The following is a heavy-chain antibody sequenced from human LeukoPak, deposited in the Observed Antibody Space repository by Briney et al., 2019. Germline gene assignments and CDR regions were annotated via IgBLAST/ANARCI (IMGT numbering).Heavy chain of an antibody. CDR3: ARVSVSGYPDY. CDR2: ISSSSSYI. V-gene: IGHV3-21*04. CDR1: GFTFSSYS. J-gene: IGHJ4*02. Sequence: PGGSLRLSCAASGFTFSSYSMNWVRQAPGKGLEWVSSISSSSSYIYYADSVKGRFTISRDNAKNSLYLQMNSLRAEDTALYHCARVSVSGYPDYWGQGTLVTVSS. D-gene: IGHD5-18*01.